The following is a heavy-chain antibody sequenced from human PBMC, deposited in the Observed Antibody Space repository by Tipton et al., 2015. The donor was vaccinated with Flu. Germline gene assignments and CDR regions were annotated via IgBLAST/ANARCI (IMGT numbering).Heavy chain of an antibody. J-gene: IGHJ4*02. CDR1: GMTLNNYA. CDR2: VSASGTTT. V-gene: IGHV3-23*01. CDR3: AKNALLTGSGWGRPLDC. D-gene: IGHD6-25*01. Sequence: SLRLSCAASGMTLNNYAMTWVRQAPGRGLEWASFVSASGTTTYYVESVKGRFTISRDNFKNTVYLQMNSLRAEDTAVYYCAKNALLTGSGWGRPLDCWGQGTLVTVSS.